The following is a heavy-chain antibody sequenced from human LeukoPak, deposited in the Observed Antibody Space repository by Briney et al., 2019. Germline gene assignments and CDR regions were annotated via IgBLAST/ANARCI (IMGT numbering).Heavy chain of an antibody. J-gene: IGHJ5*02. CDR1: SILVSRSRYN. CDR3: ARYCLAAAGIFYNWFDP. D-gene: IGHD6-13*01. V-gene: IGHV4-39*01. CDR2: NYYRGST. Sequence: SETMPLNPPNLSILVSRSRYNCQCTRSPAEKTGKSLGTNYYRGSTYYNPSLKSRVTISVDTSKNQFSLKLSSVTAADTAVYYCARYCLAAAGIFYNWFDPWGQGTLVTVSS.